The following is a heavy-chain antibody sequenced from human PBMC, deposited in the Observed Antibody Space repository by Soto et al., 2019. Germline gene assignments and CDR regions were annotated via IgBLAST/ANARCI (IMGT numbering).Heavy chain of an antibody. J-gene: IGHJ3*02. CDR3: ARTLTYYYDSSGYFDAFDI. D-gene: IGHD3-22*01. Sequence: QVQLVQSGAEVKKPGSSVKVSCKASGGTFSSYAISWVRQAPGQGLEWMGGIIPIFGTANYAQKFQGRVTITADKSTSTAYMELSSLRSEDTAVYYCARTLTYYYDSSGYFDAFDIWGQGTMVTVSS. V-gene: IGHV1-69*06. CDR1: GGTFSSYA. CDR2: IIPIFGTA.